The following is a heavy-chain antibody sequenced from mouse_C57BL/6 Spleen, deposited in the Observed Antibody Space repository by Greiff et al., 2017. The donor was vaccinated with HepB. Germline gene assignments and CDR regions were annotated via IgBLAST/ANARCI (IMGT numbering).Heavy chain of an antibody. V-gene: IGHV1-80*01. CDR3: AELAWFAY. CDR1: GYAFSSYW. D-gene: IGHD4-1*01. Sequence: VKLQESGAELVKPGASVKISCKASGYAFSSYWMNWVKQRPGKGLEWIGQIYPGDGDTNYNGKFKGKATLTADKSSSTAYMQLSSLTSEDSAVYFCAELAWFAYWGQGTLVTVSA. CDR2: IYPGDGDT. J-gene: IGHJ3*01.